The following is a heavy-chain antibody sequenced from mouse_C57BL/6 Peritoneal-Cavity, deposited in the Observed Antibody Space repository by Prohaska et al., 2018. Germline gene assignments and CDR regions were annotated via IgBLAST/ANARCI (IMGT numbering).Heavy chain of an antibody. CDR3: ERWYYGSSLDY. J-gene: IGHJ2*01. Sequence: KASGYTFTSYWMHWVKPRPGQGLEWIGEIDPSDSYTNYNQKLKGKATLTVDKASSTAYMQLSSLTSEDYAVYYCERWYYGSSLDYWGKGTTLTVSS. CDR1: GYTFTSYW. D-gene: IGHD1-1*01. V-gene: IGHV1-69*02. CDR2: IDPSDSYT.